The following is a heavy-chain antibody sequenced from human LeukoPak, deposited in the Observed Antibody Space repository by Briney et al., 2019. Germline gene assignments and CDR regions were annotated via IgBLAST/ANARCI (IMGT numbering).Heavy chain of an antibody. D-gene: IGHD4-23*01. Sequence: GGSLRLSCAASGFTFSSYWMNWVRQAPGKGLVWVSRIASDGSSTTYADSVKGRFSISRDNAKNTLHLQMNSLRVEDTAVYYCARGRPHGNDYWGQGTLVTVSS. CDR3: ARGRPHGNDY. CDR1: GFTFSSYW. J-gene: IGHJ4*02. CDR2: IASDGSST. V-gene: IGHV3-74*01.